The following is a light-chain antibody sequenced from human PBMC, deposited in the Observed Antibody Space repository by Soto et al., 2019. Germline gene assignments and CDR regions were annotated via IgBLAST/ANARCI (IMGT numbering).Light chain of an antibody. Sequence: QLVLTQPPSASGTHGQRVTISCSGSSSNIESNTVTWDQQLPGTAPKLVIYSNYDRPSGVPDRFSGSTSGTSASLVIRGLQSEDDADYFCAAWDDVLNGYVFGDGTQLTVL. CDR3: AAWDDVLNGYV. CDR1: SSNIESNT. CDR2: SNY. V-gene: IGLV1-44*01. J-gene: IGLJ7*01.